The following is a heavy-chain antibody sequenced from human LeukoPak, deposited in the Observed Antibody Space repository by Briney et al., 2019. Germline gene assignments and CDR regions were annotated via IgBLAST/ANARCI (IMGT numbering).Heavy chain of an antibody. CDR2: IHYSGST. V-gene: IGHV4-59*12. CDR3: ARARRQWLVGANIRGDNPPYYYDY. CDR1: GGSIRSYY. J-gene: IGHJ4*02. Sequence: PSETLFLTCSVSGGSIRSYYWSWIRQPPGKGPEWIGYIHYSGSTNYNPSLKSRVTMSVDTSKNQFSLKLRSVTAADTAVYYCARARRQWLVGANIRGDNPPYYYDYWGQGILVTVSS. D-gene: IGHD6-19*01.